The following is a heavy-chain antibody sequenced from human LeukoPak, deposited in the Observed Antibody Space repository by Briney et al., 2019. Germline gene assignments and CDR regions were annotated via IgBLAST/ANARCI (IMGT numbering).Heavy chain of an antibody. CDR1: GFTFSSYS. Sequence: GGSLRLSCAASGFTFSSYSINWVRQAPGKGLEWVSYISSSSSTIYYADSVKGRFTISRDNAKNSLYLQMNSLRAEDTAVYYCARRGGSYPIDDAFDIWGQGTMVTVSS. J-gene: IGHJ3*02. D-gene: IGHD1-26*01. V-gene: IGHV3-48*01. CDR3: ARRGGSYPIDDAFDI. CDR2: ISSSSSTI.